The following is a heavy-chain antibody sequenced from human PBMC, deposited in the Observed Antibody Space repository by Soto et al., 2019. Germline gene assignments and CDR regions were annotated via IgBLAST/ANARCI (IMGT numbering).Heavy chain of an antibody. CDR1: GFTFSSYS. V-gene: IGHV3-21*01. Sequence: GGSLRLSCAASGFTFSSYSMNWVRQAPGKGLEWVSSISSSSSYIYYADSVKGRFTISRDNAKNSLYLQMNSLRAEDTAVYYCARAPSDDDTVTIFDYWGQGTLVTVSS. CDR3: ARAPSDDDTVTIFDY. CDR2: ISSSSSYI. J-gene: IGHJ4*02. D-gene: IGHD4-4*01.